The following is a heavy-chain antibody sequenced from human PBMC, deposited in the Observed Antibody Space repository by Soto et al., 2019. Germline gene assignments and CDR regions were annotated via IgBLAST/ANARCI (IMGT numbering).Heavy chain of an antibody. J-gene: IGHJ6*03. CDR3: ASHSGYVLGNYYYYMDV. D-gene: IGHD5-12*01. Sequence: PGESLKISCKGSGYSFTSYWIGWVLQMPWKGLEWMGIIYPGDSDTRYSPSFQGQVTISADKSISTAYLQWSSLKASDTAMYYCASHSGYVLGNYYYYMDVWGKGTTVTVFS. CDR2: IYPGDSDT. V-gene: IGHV5-51*01. CDR1: GYSFTSYW.